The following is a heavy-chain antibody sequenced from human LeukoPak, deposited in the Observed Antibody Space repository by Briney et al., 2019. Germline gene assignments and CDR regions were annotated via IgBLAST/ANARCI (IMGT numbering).Heavy chain of an antibody. CDR3: ARRGGSGSYIDY. CDR2: IYPGDSDT. D-gene: IGHD3-10*01. J-gene: IGHJ4*02. V-gene: IGHV5-51*01. CDR1: EYTFTSYW. Sequence: GESLKISCKGSEYTFTSYWIGWARQMSGKGLEWMGIIYPGDSDTKYSPSFQGQVTISADKSISTAYLQWRSLKASDTAMYYCARRGGSGSYIDYWGQGTLVTVSS.